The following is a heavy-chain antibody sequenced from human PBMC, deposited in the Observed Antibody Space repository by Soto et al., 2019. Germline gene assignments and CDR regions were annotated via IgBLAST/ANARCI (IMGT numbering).Heavy chain of an antibody. CDR3: ARMKVDSYQFYCAMDV. CDR2: IFSDNER. CDR1: GFSLTTGKMG. J-gene: IGHJ6*02. Sequence: SGPTLVNPTETLTLTCTVSGFSLTTGKMGVSWIRQPPGKALGWLAHIFSDNERSYSTSLQGRLTISKDTSGSQVVLSMTNVDPVDTATYYCARMKVDSYQFYCAMDVWGQGTTVTVSS. D-gene: IGHD3-9*01. V-gene: IGHV2-26*01.